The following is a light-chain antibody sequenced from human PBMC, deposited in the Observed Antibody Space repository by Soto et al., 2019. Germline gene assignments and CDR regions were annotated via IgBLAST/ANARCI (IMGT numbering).Light chain of an antibody. J-gene: IGKJ1*01. CDR3: QQYNNWPRT. CDR1: QSIISN. CDR2: GAS. V-gene: IGKV3-15*01. Sequence: EILMTQSPATLSVSAGERVTLSCRASQSIISNLASYQRKPGQAPRLLIYGASTRATGIPARFSGSGSGTEFTLSISSLQSEDFAVYYCQQYNNWPRTFGQGTKVDI.